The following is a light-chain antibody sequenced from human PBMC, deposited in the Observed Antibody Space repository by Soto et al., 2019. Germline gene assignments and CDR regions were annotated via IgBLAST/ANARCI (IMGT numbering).Light chain of an antibody. Sequence: DIQMTQSPSSVSASVGDRVNITCRASQVISTWLTWHQQKPGKAPKILIYGASNLQSGVPSRFSGSGSGTDFTLTISSLQPEDFATYYCQQSYSTPQTFGQGTKVDIK. V-gene: IGKV1-12*01. CDR1: QVISTW. CDR3: QQSYSTPQT. CDR2: GAS. J-gene: IGKJ1*01.